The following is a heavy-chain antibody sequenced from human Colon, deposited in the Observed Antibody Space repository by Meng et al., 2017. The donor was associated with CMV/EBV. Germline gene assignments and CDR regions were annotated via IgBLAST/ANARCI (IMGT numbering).Heavy chain of an antibody. CDR3: AKNWGNDF. Sequence: EVQRLESGGGLVQPGGSLRLPCAASGFTFSSYGMNWVRHAPGKGLEWVSGITASGASTYYADSVKGRFTISRDNSKNTLYLQMNSLRADDTAVYYCAKNWGNDFWGQGTLVTVSS. CDR2: ITASGAST. D-gene: IGHD3-16*01. V-gene: IGHV3-23*01. CDR1: GFTFSSYG. J-gene: IGHJ4*02.